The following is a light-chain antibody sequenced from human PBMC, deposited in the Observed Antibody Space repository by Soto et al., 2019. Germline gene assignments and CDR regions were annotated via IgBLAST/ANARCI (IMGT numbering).Light chain of an antibody. CDR1: QSISSVN. J-gene: IGKJ1*01. V-gene: IGKV3-20*01. CDR3: QQYDSAPRT. Sequence: EIVLTQSPGTQSLSPGERATLSCRASQSISSVNLAWYQQRPGQAPRLLIYGASSRATGIPDRFSGSGSGTDFTLTISRLAPEDFAGYYCQQYDSAPRTFGQGTKLEIK. CDR2: GAS.